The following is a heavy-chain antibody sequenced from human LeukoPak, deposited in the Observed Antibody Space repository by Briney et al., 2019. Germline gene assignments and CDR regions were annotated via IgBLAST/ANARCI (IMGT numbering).Heavy chain of an antibody. D-gene: IGHD4-17*01. Sequence: PSETLSLTCTVSGGSISSGGYYWSWIRQHPGKGLEWIGYIYYSGSTYYNPSLKSRVTISVDTSKNQFSLKLNSVAAADTAVYYCAGGGPYGDYGLWGQGTLVTVSS. CDR1: GGSISSGGYY. CDR3: AGGGPYGDYGL. V-gene: IGHV4-31*03. CDR2: IYYSGST. J-gene: IGHJ4*02.